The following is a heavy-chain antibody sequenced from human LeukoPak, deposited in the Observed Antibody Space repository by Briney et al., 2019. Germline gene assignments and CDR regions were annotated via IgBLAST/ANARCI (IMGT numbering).Heavy chain of an antibody. D-gene: IGHD3-16*01. V-gene: IGHV3-7*01. CDR1: GLTFNSHW. J-gene: IGHJ4*02. CDR3: VTGGGAY. CDR2: INGDGSEK. Sequence: GGSLRLSCAASGLTFNSHWMSWVRQAPGKGLEWVAMINGDGSEKDYVDSVKGLFTISRENAKNSLYLQMNNLRAEDMGVYYCVTGGGAYWGQGTLVTVS.